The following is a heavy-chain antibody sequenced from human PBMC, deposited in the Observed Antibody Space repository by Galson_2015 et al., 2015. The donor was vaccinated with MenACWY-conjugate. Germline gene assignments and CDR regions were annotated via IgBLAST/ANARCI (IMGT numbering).Heavy chain of an antibody. CDR2: IDWDDDK. CDR3: ARIPAFQFDVGDWGSSNYYGMDV. J-gene: IGHJ6*02. V-gene: IGHV2-70*01. CDR1: GFSLSTSGMC. D-gene: IGHD2-21*02. Sequence: PALVKPTQTLTLTCTFSGFSLSTSGMCVSWIRQPPGKALEWLALIDWDDDKYYSTSLKTRLTISKDTSKNQVVLTMTNMDPVDPATYYCARIPAFQFDVGDWGSSNYYGMDVWAQGTTVTVSS.